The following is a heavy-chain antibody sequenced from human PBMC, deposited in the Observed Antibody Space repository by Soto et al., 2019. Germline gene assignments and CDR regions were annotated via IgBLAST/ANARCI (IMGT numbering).Heavy chain of an antibody. CDR1: GYTFTSYG. J-gene: IGHJ3*02. CDR2: ISAYNGNT. V-gene: IGHV1-18*04. D-gene: IGHD2-15*01. CDR3: AIIVPTSVAAISANAFDI. Sequence: QVQLVQSGAEVKKPGASVKVSCKASGYTFTSYGISWVRQAPGQGLEWMGWISAYNGNTNYAQKLPGRVTMTTDTSTSTAYMELRSLRSDDTAVYYCAIIVPTSVAAISANAFDIWGQGTMVTVSS.